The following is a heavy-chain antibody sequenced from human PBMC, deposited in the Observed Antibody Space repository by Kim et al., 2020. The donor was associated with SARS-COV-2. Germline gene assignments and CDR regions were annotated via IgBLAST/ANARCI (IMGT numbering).Heavy chain of an antibody. J-gene: IGHJ4*02. Sequence: SETLSLTCTVSGGSISSYYWSWIRQPPGKGLEWIGYIYYSGSTNYNPSLKSRVTISVDTSKNQFSLKLSSVTAADTAVYYCARELYYYGSGRGNYFDYWGQGTLGTVSS. CDR3: ARELYYYGSGRGNYFDY. CDR2: IYYSGST. V-gene: IGHV4-59*01. CDR1: GGSISSYY. D-gene: IGHD3-10*01.